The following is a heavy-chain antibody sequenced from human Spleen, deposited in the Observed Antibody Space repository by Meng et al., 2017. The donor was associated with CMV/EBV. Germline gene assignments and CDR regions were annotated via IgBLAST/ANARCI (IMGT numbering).Heavy chain of an antibody. J-gene: IGHJ5*02. Sequence: GESLKISCAVSGFPFSSFWMSWVRQAPGKGLEWVANIQEDGSETFYVDSAKGRFTISRDNAKNSLYLQMNSLRVEDTAIYYCARDVRHRDSGPPWGQGALVTVSS. CDR3: ARDVRHRDSGPP. D-gene: IGHD3-10*02. V-gene: IGHV3-7*01. CDR2: IQEDGSET. CDR1: GFPFSSFW.